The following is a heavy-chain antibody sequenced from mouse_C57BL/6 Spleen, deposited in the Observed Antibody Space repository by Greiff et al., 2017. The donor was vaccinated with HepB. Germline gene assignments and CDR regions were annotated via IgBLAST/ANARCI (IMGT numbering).Heavy chain of an antibody. V-gene: IGHV1-19*01. J-gene: IGHJ4*01. D-gene: IGHD1-1*01. Sequence: VQLKQSGPVLVKPGASVKMSCKASGYTFTDYYMNWVKQSHGKSLEWIGVINPYNGGTSYNQKFKGKVTLTVDKSSSTAYMELNSLTSEDSAVYYCARAVVSPYSMDYWGQGTSVTVSS. CDR1: GYTFTDYY. CDR3: ARAVVSPYSMDY. CDR2: INPYNGGT.